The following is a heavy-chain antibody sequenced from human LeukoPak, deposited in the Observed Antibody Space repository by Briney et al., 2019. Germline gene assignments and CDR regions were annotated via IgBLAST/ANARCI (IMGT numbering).Heavy chain of an antibody. CDR3: TRDSGLTGYDLLDY. V-gene: IGHV3-7*01. Sequence: GGSLRLSCAASGFPFSTYWIAWVRQAPGKGLEWVANIKNDGSEKNYVDSVKGRFTISRDNAENSLFLQMNSLRVEDTAIYYCTRDSGLTGYDLLDYWGQGTLVTVSS. CDR2: IKNDGSEK. CDR1: GFPFSTYW. J-gene: IGHJ4*02. D-gene: IGHD5-12*01.